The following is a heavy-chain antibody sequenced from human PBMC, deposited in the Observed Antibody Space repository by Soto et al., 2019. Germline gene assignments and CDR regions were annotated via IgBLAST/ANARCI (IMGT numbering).Heavy chain of an antibody. V-gene: IGHV2-5*02. J-gene: IGHJ6*02. CDR3: AHSSDGYNSHYYYYYGMDV. D-gene: IGHD5-12*01. Sequence: SGPTLVNPTQTLTLTCTFSGFSLSTSGVGVGWIRQPPGKALEWLALIYWDDDKRYSPSLKSRLTITKDTSKNQVVLTMTNMDPVDTATYYCAHSSDGYNSHYYYYYGMDVWGQGTTVTVSS. CDR1: GFSLSTSGVG. CDR2: IYWDDDK.